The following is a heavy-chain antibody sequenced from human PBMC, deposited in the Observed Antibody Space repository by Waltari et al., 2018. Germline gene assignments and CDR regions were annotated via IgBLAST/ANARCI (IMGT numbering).Heavy chain of an antibody. Sequence: QLQLQESGPGLVKPSATLSLTCTVPGGSISRSSYYWGWIRPPPGKGLELIGSIYYRGSTYYNPSRKSRVTISVDTSKNQFSLKLSSVTAADTAVYYCARVGIWFRAYYFYYWGQGTLVTVSS. D-gene: IGHD3-10*01. CDR1: GGSISRSSYY. CDR2: IYYRGST. CDR3: ARVGIWFRAYYFYY. J-gene: IGHJ4*02. V-gene: IGHV4-39*07.